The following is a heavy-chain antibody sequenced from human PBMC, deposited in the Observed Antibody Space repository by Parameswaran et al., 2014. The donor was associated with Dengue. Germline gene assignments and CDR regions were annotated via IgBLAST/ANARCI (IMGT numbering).Heavy chain of an antibody. CDR2: IYYSGST. CDR3: ARGWSRRRAFDI. J-gene: IGHJ3*02. V-gene: IGHV4-31*02. Sequence: RWIRQPPGKGLEWIGYIYYSGSTYYNPSLKSRVTISVDTSKNQFSLKLSSVTAADTAVYYCARGWSRRRAFDIWGPRGQWSPSPQ. D-gene: IGHD2-15*01.